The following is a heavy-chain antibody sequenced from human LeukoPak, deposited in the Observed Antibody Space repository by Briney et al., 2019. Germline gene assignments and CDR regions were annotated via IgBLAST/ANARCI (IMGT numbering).Heavy chain of an antibody. J-gene: IGHJ4*02. CDR1: GGSITGYY. CDR2: IHYSGAT. D-gene: IGHD3-9*01. Sequence: PSETLSLTCAVYGGSITGYYWSWIRQTPGRGLEWVGEIHYSGATSYNPSLKSRATISTDTSKNQFSLRLSSVTAADRAVYYCARGNILTGYCFDFWGQGALVTVSS. CDR3: ARGNILTGYCFDF. V-gene: IGHV4-34*01.